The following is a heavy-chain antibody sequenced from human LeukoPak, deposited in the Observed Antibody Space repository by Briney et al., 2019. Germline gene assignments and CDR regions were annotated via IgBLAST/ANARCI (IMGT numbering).Heavy chain of an antibody. Sequence: SETLSLTCTVSGGSISSGSYYWSWIRQPAGKGLEWIGRIYTSGSTNYNPSLKSRVTMSVDTSKNQFSLKLSSVTAADTAAYYCARDRYVYSSSWYYFDYWGQGTLVTVSS. D-gene: IGHD6-13*01. CDR3: ARDRYVYSSSWYYFDY. CDR2: IYTSGST. V-gene: IGHV4-61*02. J-gene: IGHJ4*02. CDR1: GGSISSGSYY.